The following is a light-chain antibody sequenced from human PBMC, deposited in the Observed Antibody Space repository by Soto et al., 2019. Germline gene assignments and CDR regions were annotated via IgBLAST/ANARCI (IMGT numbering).Light chain of an antibody. CDR1: QSVSSN. V-gene: IGKV3-15*01. Sequence: EIVMTQSPATLSVSPGERATLSCRASQSVSSNLAWYQQKPGQAPRLLIYGASTRATGTPARFSGSGSGTEFTLTISSLQSEDFAVYCCQQYNNWPHITCGQGTRLEIK. CDR3: QQYNNWPHIT. J-gene: IGKJ5*01. CDR2: GAS.